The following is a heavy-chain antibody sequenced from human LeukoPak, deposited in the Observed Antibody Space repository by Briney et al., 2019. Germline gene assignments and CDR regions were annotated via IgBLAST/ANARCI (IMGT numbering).Heavy chain of an antibody. Sequence: XETLSLTCAVYGGSFSGYYWSWIRQPPGKGLEWIGEINHSGSTNYNPSLKSRVTISVDTSKNQFSLKLSSVTAADTAVYYCARVVCSSTSCYLFDYWGQGTLVTVSS. CDR1: GGSFSGYY. D-gene: IGHD2-2*01. J-gene: IGHJ4*02. CDR2: INHSGST. CDR3: ARVVCSSTSCYLFDY. V-gene: IGHV4-34*01.